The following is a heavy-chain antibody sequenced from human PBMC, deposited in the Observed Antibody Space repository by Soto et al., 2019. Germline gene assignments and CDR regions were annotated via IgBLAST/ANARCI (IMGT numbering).Heavy chain of an antibody. CDR1: GDSISTDY. CDR2: IYYGGST. Sequence: TSETLSLTCTVSGDSISTDYWSWVRQSPGKGLEWIGFIYYGGSTNYNPSLKSRVTISVDTSKNQFSLKLSSVTAADTAVYYCARNVIAVAGNNWFDPWGQGTLVTVSS. D-gene: IGHD6-19*01. J-gene: IGHJ5*02. CDR3: ARNVIAVAGNNWFDP. V-gene: IGHV4-59*08.